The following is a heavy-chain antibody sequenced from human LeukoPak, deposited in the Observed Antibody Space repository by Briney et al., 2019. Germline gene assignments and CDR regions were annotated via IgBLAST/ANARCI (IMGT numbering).Heavy chain of an antibody. D-gene: IGHD3-3*01. V-gene: IGHV1-18*01. J-gene: IGHJ5*02. CDR3: ARGGGRYYDFWSSNWFDP. CDR1: GYTFTSYG. CDR2: ISAYNSNT. Sequence: ASVKVSCKASGYTFTSYGISWVRQAPGQGLEWMGWISAYNSNTNYAQKLQGRVTMTTDTSTSTAYMELRSLRSDDTAVYYCARGGGRYYDFWSSNWFDPWGQGTLVTVSS.